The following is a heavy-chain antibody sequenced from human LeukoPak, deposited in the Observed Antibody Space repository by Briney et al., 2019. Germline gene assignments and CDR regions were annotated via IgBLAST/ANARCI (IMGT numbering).Heavy chain of an antibody. Sequence: PGGSLRLSCAASGFTFSSYWMHWVRQAPGKGLEWVANIKQDGSEKNYVDSVKGRFTISRDNAKNSLYLQMNSLRAEDTAVYFCAKRGVVIRVILVGFHKEAYYFDSWGQGALVTVSS. CDR3: AKRGVVIRVILVGFHKEAYYFDS. CDR2: IKQDGSEK. D-gene: IGHD3-22*01. V-gene: IGHV3-7*03. J-gene: IGHJ4*02. CDR1: GFTFSSYW.